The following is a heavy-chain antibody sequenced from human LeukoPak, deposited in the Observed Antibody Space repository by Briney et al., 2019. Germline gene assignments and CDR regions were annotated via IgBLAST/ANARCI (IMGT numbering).Heavy chain of an antibody. J-gene: IGHJ5*02. CDR2: INIGGTNT. Sequence: GGSLRLSCAASGFTFNDYYMSWIRKAPGKELEWLSYINIGGTNTHYADSVKGRFHISREKAKKSLCLEMNNLRAEDTAVYYCATDGAGFDTWGQGVLVTVSS. V-gene: IGHV3-11*01. CDR1: GFTFNDYY. CDR3: ATDGAGFDT.